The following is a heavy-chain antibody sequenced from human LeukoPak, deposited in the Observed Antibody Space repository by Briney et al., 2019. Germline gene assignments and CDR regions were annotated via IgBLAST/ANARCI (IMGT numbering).Heavy chain of an antibody. D-gene: IGHD1-26*01. Sequence: PSETLSLTCTVSGGSISSYYWSWIRQPPGKGLGWIGYIYTSGSTNYNPSLKSRVTISVDTSKNQFSLKLSSVTAADTAVYYCARLWVGDLNWFDPWGQGTLVTVSS. V-gene: IGHV4-4*09. CDR3: ARLWVGDLNWFDP. CDR2: IYTSGST. CDR1: GGSISSYY. J-gene: IGHJ5*02.